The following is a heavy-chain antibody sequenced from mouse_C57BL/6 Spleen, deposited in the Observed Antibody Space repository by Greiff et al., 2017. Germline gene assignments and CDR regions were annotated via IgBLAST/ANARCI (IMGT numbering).Heavy chain of an antibody. V-gene: IGHV1-42*01. Sequence: EVQLQQSGPELVKPGASVKISCKASGYSFTGYYMNWVKQSPEKSLEWIGEINPSTGGTTYNQKFKAKATLTVDKSSSTAYMQLKSLTSEDSAVYYCARRGQLRHGYAMDYWGQGTSVTVSS. CDR2: INPSTGGT. J-gene: IGHJ4*01. CDR1: GYSFTGYY. CDR3: ARRGQLRHGYAMDY. D-gene: IGHD3-2*02.